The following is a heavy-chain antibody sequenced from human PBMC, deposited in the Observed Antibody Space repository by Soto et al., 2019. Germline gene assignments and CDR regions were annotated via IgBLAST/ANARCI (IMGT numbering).Heavy chain of an antibody. CDR1: GGTFDAYT. CDR3: ARLGTKAMDV. V-gene: IGHV1-69*01. D-gene: IGHD2-2*01. CDR2: IIPLFGTA. Sequence: QVQLVQCGAEVRKPGSSVRVSCKASGGTFDAYTITWVRQAPGQGLEWMGGIIPLFGTANYAQKFQGRVTITADESTTTAHMELSSLRSEDTAVYFCARLGTKAMDVWGQGTTVTISS. J-gene: IGHJ6*02.